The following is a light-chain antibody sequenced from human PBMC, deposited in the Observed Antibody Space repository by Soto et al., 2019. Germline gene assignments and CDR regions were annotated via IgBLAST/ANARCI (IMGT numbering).Light chain of an antibody. J-gene: IGKJ2*01. CDR2: GAS. CDR1: QSVSSSY. CDR3: QQYGSPVT. Sequence: EIVLTQSPGTLSLSPGERATVSCRASQSVSSSYLAWYQQKPGQAPRLLIYGASSRATGIPDRFSGSGSGTDFTLTISTPEPEDFAVYYCQQYGSPVTFGQGTKLEIK. V-gene: IGKV3-20*01.